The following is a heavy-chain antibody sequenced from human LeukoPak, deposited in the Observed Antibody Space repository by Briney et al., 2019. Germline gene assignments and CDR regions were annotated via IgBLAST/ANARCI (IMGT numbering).Heavy chain of an antibody. CDR1: GFTFSSYG. CDR2: IRYDGSNK. V-gene: IGHV3-30*02. J-gene: IGHJ4*02. D-gene: IGHD2-21*02. Sequence: GGSLRLSCAAPGFTFSSYGMHWFRKAPGKGLEWVAFIRYDGSNKYYADSVKGRFTISRDNSKNTLYLQMNSLRAEDTAVYYCAKDRGDLIFDYWGQGTLVTVSS. CDR3: AKDRGDLIFDY.